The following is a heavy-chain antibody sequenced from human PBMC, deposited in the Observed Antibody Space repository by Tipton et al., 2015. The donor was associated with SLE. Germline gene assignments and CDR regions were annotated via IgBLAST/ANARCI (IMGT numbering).Heavy chain of an antibody. CDR3: AKERGGYEYYFDY. D-gene: IGHD5-12*01. V-gene: IGHV3-30*02. CDR2: IRYDGSNK. Sequence: SLRLSCAASGFTFNSFAMHWVRQAPGKGLEWVALIRYDGSNKYYADSVKGRFTISRDNSKNTLYLQMNSLRAEDTAVYYCAKERGGYEYYFDYWGQGTLVTVSS. J-gene: IGHJ4*02. CDR1: GFTFNSFA.